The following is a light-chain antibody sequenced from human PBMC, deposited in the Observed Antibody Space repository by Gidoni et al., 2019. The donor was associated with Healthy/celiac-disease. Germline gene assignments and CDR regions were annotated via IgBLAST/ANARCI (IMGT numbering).Light chain of an antibody. J-gene: IGKJ4*01. CDR1: QSFSSY. V-gene: IGKV3-11*01. CDR3: QQRSNWPPALT. CDR2: DAS. Sequence: ELVLTQSPATLSLSPGERATLSCRASQSFSSYLAWYQQKPGQAPRLLIYDASNRATGIPARFSGSGSGTDFTLTISSLGPEDFAVYYCQQRSNWPPALTFGGGTKVEIK.